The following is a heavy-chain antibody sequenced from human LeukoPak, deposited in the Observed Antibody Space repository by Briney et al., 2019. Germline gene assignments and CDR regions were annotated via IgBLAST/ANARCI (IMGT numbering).Heavy chain of an antibody. CDR2: IIPIFGTA. CDR1: GGTLSSYA. D-gene: IGHD3-22*01. J-gene: IGHJ5*02. Sequence: SVKVSCKASGGTLSSYAISWVRQAPGQGLEWMGGIIPIFGTANYAQKFQGRVTITTDESTSTAYMELSSLRSEDTAVYYCAREGYYYDSSGYERWFDPWGQGTLVTVSS. CDR3: AREGYYYDSSGYERWFDP. V-gene: IGHV1-69*05.